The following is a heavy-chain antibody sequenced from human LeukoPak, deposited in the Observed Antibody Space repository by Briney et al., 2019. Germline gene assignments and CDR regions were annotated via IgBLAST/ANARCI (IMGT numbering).Heavy chain of an antibody. CDR3: VFGVRGIIPNPFDY. CDR2: ITGSGIDM. V-gene: IGHV3-23*01. CDR1: GFTFSSYC. D-gene: IGHD3-10*01. Sequence: GGSLRLSCATSGFTFSSYCMSWVRLAPGRGLEWVSGITGSGIDMEYADSVKGRFTVSRDNSKSTLYLQMTSLRAEDTAVYYCVFGVRGIIPNPFDYWGQGTLVTVSS. J-gene: IGHJ4*02.